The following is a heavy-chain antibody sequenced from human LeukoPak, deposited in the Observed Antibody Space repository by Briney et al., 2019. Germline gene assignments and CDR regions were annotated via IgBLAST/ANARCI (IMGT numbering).Heavy chain of an antibody. CDR1: GFTFSSYE. V-gene: IGHV3-48*03. CDR2: ISSSGSTI. Sequence: GGSLRLSCATSGFTFSSYEMNWVRQAPGKGLEWVSYISSSGSTIYYADSVKGRFTISRDNAKNSLYLQMNSLRAEDTAVYYCAEPGITMIGGVWGKGTTVTISS. D-gene: IGHD3-10*02. CDR3: AEPGITMIGGV. J-gene: IGHJ6*04.